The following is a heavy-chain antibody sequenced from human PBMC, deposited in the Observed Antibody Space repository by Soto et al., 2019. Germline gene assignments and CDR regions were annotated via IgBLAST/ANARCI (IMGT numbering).Heavy chain of an antibody. D-gene: IGHD3-10*01. CDR2: ISAYNGNT. J-gene: IGHJ6*02. CDR3: ARDRELLCLGELLYPPYYYGRDV. CDR1: GYTFTSYG. V-gene: IGHV1-18*01. Sequence: ASVKVSCKASGYTFTSYGISWVRQAPGQGLEWMGWISAYNGNTNYAQKLQGRVTMTTDTSTSTAYMELRSLRSDDTAAYYCARDRELLCLGELLYPPYYYGRDVWGQGTTVTVSS.